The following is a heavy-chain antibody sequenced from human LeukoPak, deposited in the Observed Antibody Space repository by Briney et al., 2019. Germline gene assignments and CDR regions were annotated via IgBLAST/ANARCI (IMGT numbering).Heavy chain of an antibody. J-gene: IGHJ4*02. Sequence: SETLSLTCTVSGGSISSSSYYWGWIRQPPGNGLEWIGSIYYSGSTYYNPSLKSRVTISVDTSKNQFSLKLTSVTAADTAVYYCARQTGSGLFILPGGQGTLVTVSS. V-gene: IGHV4-39*01. CDR1: GGSISSSSYY. D-gene: IGHD3/OR15-3a*01. CDR2: IYYSGST. CDR3: ARQTGSGLFILP.